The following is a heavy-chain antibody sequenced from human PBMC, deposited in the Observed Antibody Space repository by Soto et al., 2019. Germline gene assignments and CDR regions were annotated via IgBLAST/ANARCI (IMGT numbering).Heavy chain of an antibody. CDR1: GYSFSSYW. D-gene: IGHD3-22*01. CDR3: ARHRSYFFDSSGYSAFDI. V-gene: IGHV5-51*01. Sequence: PGESLKISCKASGYSFSSYWIAWVRQMPGKGLECMGIIYPGDSDTRYSPSFQGQVTISADKSIRTAFLQWSSLKASDTAMYYCARHRSYFFDSSGYSAFDIWGQGTLVTVSS. J-gene: IGHJ3*02. CDR2: IYPGDSDT.